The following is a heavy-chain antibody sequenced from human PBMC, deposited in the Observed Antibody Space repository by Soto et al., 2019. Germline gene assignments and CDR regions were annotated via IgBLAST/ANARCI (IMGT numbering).Heavy chain of an antibody. J-gene: IGHJ6*02. CDR3: ARFDYYDSSGYLDFGPK. Sequence: TSETLSLTCTVSGGSISSYYWSWIRQPPGKGLEWIGYIYYSGSTNYNPSLKSRVTISVDTSKNQFSLKLSSVTAADTAVYYCARFDYYDSSGYLDFGPKWGQGTTVTVSS. CDR2: IYYSGST. D-gene: IGHD3-22*01. V-gene: IGHV4-59*01. CDR1: GGSISSYY.